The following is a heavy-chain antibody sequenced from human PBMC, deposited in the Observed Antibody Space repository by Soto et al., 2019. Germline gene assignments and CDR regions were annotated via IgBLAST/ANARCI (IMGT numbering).Heavy chain of an antibody. J-gene: IGHJ4*02. CDR2: INHSGST. CDR1: GGSFSGYY. Sequence: PSETLSLTCAVYGGSFSGYYWTWIRQPPGTGLEWIGEINHSGSTNYNPSLKSRVTISVDTSKNQFSLKLTSVTAADTAVYYCARLDYALDYWGQGTLVTVSS. D-gene: IGHD2-2*01. V-gene: IGHV4-34*01. CDR3: ARLDYALDY.